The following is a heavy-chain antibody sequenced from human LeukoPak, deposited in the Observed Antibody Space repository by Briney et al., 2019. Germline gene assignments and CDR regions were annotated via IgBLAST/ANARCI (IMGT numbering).Heavy chain of an antibody. V-gene: IGHV3-11*06. CDR2: ISSTSSYI. J-gene: IGHJ6*02. CDR1: GFTFSDYY. Sequence: GGSLRLSCAASGFTFSDYYMSWIRQAPGKGLEWVSYISSTSSYINYADSVKGRFTISRDNAKNSLFLQMNSLRAEDTAVYYCAKDVYYYDSSGYSPSYGMDVWGRGTTVTVSS. D-gene: IGHD3-22*01. CDR3: AKDVYYYDSSGYSPSYGMDV.